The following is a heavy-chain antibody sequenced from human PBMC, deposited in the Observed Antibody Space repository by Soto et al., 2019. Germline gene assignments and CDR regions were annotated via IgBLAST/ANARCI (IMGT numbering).Heavy chain of an antibody. V-gene: IGHV3-15*01. D-gene: IGHD2-2*01. Sequence: PGWSLSLSCAASGFTFSNAWMSWVRQAPGKGLEWVGRIKSKTDGGTTDYAAPVKGRFTISRDDSKNTLYLQMNSLKTEDTAVYYCTTGGVVVPAADGMDVWGQGTTVTVSS. J-gene: IGHJ6*02. CDR2: IKSKTDGGTT. CDR3: TTGGVVVPAADGMDV. CDR1: GFTFSNAW.